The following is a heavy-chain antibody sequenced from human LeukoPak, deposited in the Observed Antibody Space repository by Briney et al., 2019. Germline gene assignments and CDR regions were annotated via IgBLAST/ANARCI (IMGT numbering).Heavy chain of an antibody. D-gene: IGHD4-17*01. J-gene: IGHJ4*02. Sequence: SGGSLRLSCAASGFTFSSYAMSWVRQAPGKGLEWVSAISGSGGSTYYADSVKGRFTISRDNSKNTLYLQMNSLRAEDTAVYYCATTTVTTWYFDYWGQGTLVTVSS. CDR2: ISGSGGST. CDR1: GFTFSSYA. V-gene: IGHV3-23*01. CDR3: ATTTVTTWYFDY.